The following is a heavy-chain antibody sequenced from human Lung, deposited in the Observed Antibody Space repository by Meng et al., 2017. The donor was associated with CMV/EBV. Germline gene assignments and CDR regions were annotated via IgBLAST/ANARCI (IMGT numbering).Heavy chain of an antibody. CDR1: GYTFKRYA. V-gene: IGHV1-18*01. CDR3: ARGRVSYSSSSSLNY. Sequence: QGQLVQSGCEEKRPGASVKVSCTTSGYTFKRYAITWVRQAPGQGLEWMGWINPYNGNTDHAQNLQARLTMSTDTSTSTVYMELGSLRSDDTAVYYCARGRVSYSSSSSLNYWGQGTLVTVSS. D-gene: IGHD6-6*01. CDR2: INPYNGNT. J-gene: IGHJ4*02.